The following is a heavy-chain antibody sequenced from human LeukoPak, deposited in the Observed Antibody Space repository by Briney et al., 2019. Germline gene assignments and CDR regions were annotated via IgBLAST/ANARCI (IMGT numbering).Heavy chain of an antibody. V-gene: IGHV3-74*01. J-gene: IGHJ4*02. CDR1: GFPFGGYW. D-gene: IGHD6-6*01. Sequence: GGSLRLSCAASGFPFGGYWMHWVRQAPGKGLMWVSRVKHDGSGASYADSVKGRFTISRDNARNTLYLEMNSLRVDDTAVYYCARDPPAVAANTYGWGQGTLVTVSS. CDR3: ARDPPAVAANTYG. CDR2: VKHDGSGA.